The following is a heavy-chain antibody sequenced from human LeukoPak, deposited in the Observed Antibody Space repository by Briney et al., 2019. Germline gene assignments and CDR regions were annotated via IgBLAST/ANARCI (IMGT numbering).Heavy chain of an antibody. CDR1: GYTFTGYY. D-gene: IGHD5/OR15-5a*01. CDR3: ARVISVYVLSFDI. CDR2: INPNSGGT. Sequence: GASVKVSCKASGYTFTGYYMHWVRQAPGQGLEWMGWINPNSGGTNYAQKFQGRVTMTRDTSISTAYMELSRLRSDDTAVYYCARVISVYVLSFDIWCQGTMVTVSS. V-gene: IGHV1-2*02. J-gene: IGHJ3*02.